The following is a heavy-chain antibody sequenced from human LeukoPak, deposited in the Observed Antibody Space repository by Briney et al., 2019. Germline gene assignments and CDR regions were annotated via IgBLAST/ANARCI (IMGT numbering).Heavy chain of an antibody. D-gene: IGHD1-1*01. CDR2: ISGSGDSA. CDR1: GFAFYNYA. J-gene: IGHJ4*02. Sequence: GGSLRLSCAASGFAFYNYAMSWVRQAPGKGLEWVSGISGSGDSAYYTDSVKGRFTISRDNSKNTLYLQMSNLTVEDTAVYHCASQTRKQLCGSFDLWGQGALVIVSS. V-gene: IGHV3-23*01. CDR3: ASQTRKQLCGSFDL.